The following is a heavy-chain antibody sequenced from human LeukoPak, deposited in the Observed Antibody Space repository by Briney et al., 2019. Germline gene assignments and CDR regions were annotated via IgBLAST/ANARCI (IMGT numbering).Heavy chain of an antibody. D-gene: IGHD6-13*01. CDR3: PRSIAAAGTPSDFDY. CDR1: GFTFSSYS. J-gene: IGHJ4*02. CDR2: ISSSSSYI. Sequence: GGSLRLSCAASGFTFSSYSMNWVRQAPGKGLEWVSSISSSSSYIYYADSVKGRFTISRDNAKNSLYLQMNSLRAEDTAVYYCPRSIAAAGTPSDFDYWGQGTLVTVSS. V-gene: IGHV3-21*01.